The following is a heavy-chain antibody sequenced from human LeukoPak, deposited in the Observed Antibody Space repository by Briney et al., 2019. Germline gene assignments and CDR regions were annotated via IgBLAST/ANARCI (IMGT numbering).Heavy chain of an antibody. Sequence: GGSLRLSCAASGFTFDDFAMHWVRQTPGKGLEWVSGISWNSGSIGYADSVKGRFTISRDNAKNSLYLQMNSLRAEDTALYYCAKARVAAAGILDYWGQGTLVTVSS. CDR3: AKARVAAAGILDY. D-gene: IGHD6-13*01. CDR1: GFTFDDFA. CDR2: ISWNSGSI. J-gene: IGHJ4*02. V-gene: IGHV3-9*01.